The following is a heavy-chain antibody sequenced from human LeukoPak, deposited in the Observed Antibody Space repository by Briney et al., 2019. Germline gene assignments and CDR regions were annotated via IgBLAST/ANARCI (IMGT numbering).Heavy chain of an antibody. CDR2: IKQDGSEK. CDR3: ARDLKNFGTYYDFWSGYYTNGMDV. D-gene: IGHD3-3*01. V-gene: IGHV3-7*01. Sequence: GGSLRLSCAASGFTFSSYWMSWVRQAPGKGLEWVANIKQDGSEKYYVDSVKGRFTISRDNAKNSLYLQMNSLRAEDTAVYYCARDLKNFGTYYDFWSGYYTNGMDVWGQGTTVTVSS. CDR1: GFTFSSYW. J-gene: IGHJ6*02.